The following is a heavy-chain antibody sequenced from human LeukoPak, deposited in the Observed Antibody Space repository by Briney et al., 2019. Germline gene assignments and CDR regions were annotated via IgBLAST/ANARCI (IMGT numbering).Heavy chain of an antibody. D-gene: IGHD5-18*01. Sequence: SQTLSLTCTVSGGSISSGGYYWSWIRQPPGKGLEWIGYIYHSGSTYYNPSLKSRVTISVDTSKNQFSLKLSSVTAADTAVYYCARHRGYSYGYLDYWGQGTLVTVSS. CDR2: IYHSGST. J-gene: IGHJ4*02. CDR1: GGSISSGGYY. CDR3: ARHRGYSYGYLDY. V-gene: IGHV4-30-2*01.